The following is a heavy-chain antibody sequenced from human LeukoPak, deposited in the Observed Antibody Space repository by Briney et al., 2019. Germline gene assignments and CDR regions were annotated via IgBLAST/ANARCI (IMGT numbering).Heavy chain of an antibody. Sequence: PSETLSLTCAVYGGSFSGYYWSWIRQPPGKGLEWIGEINHSGSTNYNPSLKSRVTISVDTSKNQFSLKLSSVTAADTAVYYCARTSGGLYYYYYGMDVWGQGTTVTVSS. CDR2: INHSGST. V-gene: IGHV4-34*01. CDR3: ARTSGGLYYYYYGMDV. CDR1: GGSFSGYY. D-gene: IGHD2-2*01. J-gene: IGHJ6*02.